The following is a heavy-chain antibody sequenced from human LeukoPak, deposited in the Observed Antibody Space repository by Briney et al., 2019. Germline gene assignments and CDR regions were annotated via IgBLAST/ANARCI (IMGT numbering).Heavy chain of an antibody. CDR1: GYTFTGYY. CDR3: ARDRNDGEGDYYMDV. CDR2: INPNSGGT. V-gene: IGHV1-2*02. D-gene: IGHD1-1*01. J-gene: IGHJ6*03. Sequence: ASVKVSCKASGYTFTGYYMHWVRQAPGQGLEWMGWINPNSGGTNYAQKFQGRVTMTRDTSISTAYMELSRLRSDDTAVYYCARDRNDGEGDYYMDVWGKGTTVTISS.